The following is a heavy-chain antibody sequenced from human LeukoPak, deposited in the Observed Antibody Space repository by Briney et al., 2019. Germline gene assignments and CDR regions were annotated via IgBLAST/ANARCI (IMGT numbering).Heavy chain of an antibody. Sequence: GASVKVSCKASGYTFTSYGISWVRQAPGQGLEWMGWISAYNGNTNYAQKLQGRVTMTTDTSTSTAYMELRSLRSDDTAVYYCARDLIVLMVYAIGGQLDYWGQGTLVTVSS. CDR3: ARDLIVLMVYAIGGQLDY. D-gene: IGHD2-8*01. CDR2: ISAYNGNT. CDR1: GYTFTSYG. V-gene: IGHV1-18*01. J-gene: IGHJ4*02.